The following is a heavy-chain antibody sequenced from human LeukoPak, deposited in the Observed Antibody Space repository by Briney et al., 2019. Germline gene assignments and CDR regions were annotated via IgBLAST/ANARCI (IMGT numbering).Heavy chain of an antibody. D-gene: IGHD3-10*01. CDR3: VKAVDRARGALDY. J-gene: IGHJ4*02. CDR1: GFTFSSYA. Sequence: GGSLRLSCSASGFTFSSYAMHWVRQAPGKGLEYVSAISSNGGSTYYADSVKGRFTISRDNSKNTLYLQMSSLRAEDTAVYYCVKAVDRARGALDYWGQGTLVTVSS. CDR2: ISSNGGST. V-gene: IGHV3-64D*06.